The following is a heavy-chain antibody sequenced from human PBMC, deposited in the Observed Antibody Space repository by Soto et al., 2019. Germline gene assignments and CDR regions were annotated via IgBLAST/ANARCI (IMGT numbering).Heavy chain of an antibody. V-gene: IGHV3-23*01. J-gene: IGHJ5*01. CDR1: GFTFSTYA. CDR2: IGDSEGETT. Sequence: EVQLLESGGGLVQPGGSLRLSCAASGFTFSTYAMTWVRQAPGKGPEWVSRIGDSEGETTHYADSVKGRFNISRANAKNTLYLQMNSLRVEDTAIYYCAKGYCGGGRCYDLDNWFDSWGQGPRVTVSS. CDR3: AKGYCGGGRCYDLDNWFDS. D-gene: IGHD2-15*01.